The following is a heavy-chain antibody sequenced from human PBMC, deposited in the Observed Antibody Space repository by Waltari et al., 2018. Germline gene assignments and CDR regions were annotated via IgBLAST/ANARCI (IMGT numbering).Heavy chain of an antibody. CDR3: ARSPIRVAALYFYGMDV. CDR1: GYKFIDHY. D-gene: IGHD6-19*01. Sequence: QVQLEQSGAEVKRPGTSVKVSCRTSGYKFIDHYIPWVRLAPGQGLEWMGWSNPQSGDTKYAQNFQARVTMTRDTSKNTAFVELRSLKYDDTGVYYCARSPIRVAALYFYGMDVWGKGTTVTVSS. V-gene: IGHV1-2*02. J-gene: IGHJ6*04. CDR2: SNPQSGDT.